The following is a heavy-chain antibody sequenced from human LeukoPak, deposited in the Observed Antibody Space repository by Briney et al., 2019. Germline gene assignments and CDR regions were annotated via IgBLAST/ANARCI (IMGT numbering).Heavy chain of an antibody. D-gene: IGHD3-3*01. CDR1: GGSISSGSYY. J-gene: IGHJ4*02. Sequence: PSQTLSLTCTVSGGSISSGSYYWSWIRQPAGKGLEWIGRIYTSGSTNYNPSLKSRVTISVDTSKNQFSLKLSSVTAADTAVYYCASSGYDFWSFRYWGQGTLVTVSS. CDR3: ASSGYDFWSFRY. V-gene: IGHV4-61*02. CDR2: IYTSGST.